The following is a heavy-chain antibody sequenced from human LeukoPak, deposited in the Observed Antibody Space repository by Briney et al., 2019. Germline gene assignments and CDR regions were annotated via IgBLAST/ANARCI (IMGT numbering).Heavy chain of an antibody. CDR2: IIPIFGTA. CDR1: GYTFTSYG. V-gene: IGHV1-69*13. D-gene: IGHD4-11*01. Sequence: GASVKVSCKASGYTFTSYGISWVRQAPGQGLEWMGGIIPIFGTANYAQKFQGRVTITADESTSTAYMELSSLRSEDTAVYYCARDGPVTHSRGMDVWGQGTTVTVSS. CDR3: ARDGPVTHSRGMDV. J-gene: IGHJ6*02.